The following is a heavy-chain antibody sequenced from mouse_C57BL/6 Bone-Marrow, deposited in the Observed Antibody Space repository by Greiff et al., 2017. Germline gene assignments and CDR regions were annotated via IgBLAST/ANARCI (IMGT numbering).Heavy chain of an antibody. V-gene: IGHV1-19*01. CDR3: ARGVYYDYGGPYWYFDV. J-gene: IGHJ1*03. CDR1: GYTFTDYY. D-gene: IGHD2-4*01. CDR2: INPYNGGT. Sequence: EVQLQQSGPVLVKPGASVKMSCKASGYTFTDYYMNWVKQSHGKSLEWIGVINPYNGGTSYNQKFKGKATLTFDKSTSTAYMELNSLASEDSAVYYCARGVYYDYGGPYWYFDVWGTGTTVTDSS.